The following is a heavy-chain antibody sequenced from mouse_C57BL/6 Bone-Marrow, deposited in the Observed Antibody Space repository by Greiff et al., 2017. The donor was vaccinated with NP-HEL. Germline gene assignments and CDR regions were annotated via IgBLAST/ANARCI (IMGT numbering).Heavy chain of an antibody. Sequence: QVQLKQPGAELVKPGASVKLSCKASGYTFTSYWMHWVKQRPGRGLEWIGRIDPNSGGTKYNEKFKSKATLTVDKPSSTAYMQLSSLTSEDSAVYYCARGTTVVATTGGYFDVWGTGTTVTVSS. CDR3: ARGTTVVATTGGYFDV. J-gene: IGHJ1*03. CDR1: GYTFTSYW. CDR2: IDPNSGGT. D-gene: IGHD1-1*01. V-gene: IGHV1-72*01.